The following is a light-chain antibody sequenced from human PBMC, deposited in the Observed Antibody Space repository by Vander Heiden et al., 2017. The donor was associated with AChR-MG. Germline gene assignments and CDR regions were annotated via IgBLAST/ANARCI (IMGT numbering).Light chain of an antibody. V-gene: IGLV7-46*01. CDR3: LLSYSGARVV. CDR2: DTS. CDR1: TGAVTSGHS. J-gene: IGLJ2*01. Sequence: QAVVTQEPSLTVSPGGTVTLTCGSSTGAVTSGHSPYWFRQKPGQAPRTLIYDTSNKPSWTPARFSGSLLGGKAALTLSGAQPEDEAEYYCLLSYSGARVVFGGGTKLTVL.